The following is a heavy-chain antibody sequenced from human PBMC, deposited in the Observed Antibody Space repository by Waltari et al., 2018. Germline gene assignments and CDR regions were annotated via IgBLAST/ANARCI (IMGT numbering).Heavy chain of an antibody. CDR3: ARLSLYLAAAGTPHDAFDI. CDR2: IYYSGST. J-gene: IGHJ3*02. V-gene: IGHV4-39*07. D-gene: IGHD6-13*01. CDR1: GGSISSSSYY. Sequence: QLQLQESGPGLVKPSETLSLTCTVSGGSISSSSYYWGWIRQPPGQGLEWIGSIYYSGSTYYNPSLKSRVTISVDTSKNQFSLKLSSVTAADTAVYYCARLSLYLAAAGTPHDAFDIWGQGTMVTVSS.